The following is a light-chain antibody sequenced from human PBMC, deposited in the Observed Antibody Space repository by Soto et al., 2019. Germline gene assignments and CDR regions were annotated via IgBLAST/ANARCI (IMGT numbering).Light chain of an antibody. CDR1: SCDIGAYNF. J-gene: IGLJ2*01. CDR3: TSWTTSTTMI. V-gene: IGLV2-14*03. Sequence: QSALTQPASVSGSPGQSITISCTGTSCDIGAYNFVSWYQQHPGKAPKLMLYDVNIRPSGVSNRFSGSKSGNTASLTISGLQADDGADYYCTSWTTSTTMIFGGGTKLTVL. CDR2: DVN.